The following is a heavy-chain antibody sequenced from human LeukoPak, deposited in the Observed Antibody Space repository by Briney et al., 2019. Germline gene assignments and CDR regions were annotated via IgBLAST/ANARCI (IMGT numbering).Heavy chain of an antibody. CDR3: AKDVGKWESLHFFNY. CDR2: ISGSGAST. CDR1: GFTFSTNA. V-gene: IGHV3-23*01. J-gene: IGHJ4*02. Sequence: GGSPRLSCLTSGFTFSTNAMSWVRQAPGKGLEWISGISGSGASTYYADSVTGRFTISRDNSRNTLYLQMNSLRGDDTAVYYCAKDVGKWESLHFFNYWGQGTLVTVSS. D-gene: IGHD1-26*01.